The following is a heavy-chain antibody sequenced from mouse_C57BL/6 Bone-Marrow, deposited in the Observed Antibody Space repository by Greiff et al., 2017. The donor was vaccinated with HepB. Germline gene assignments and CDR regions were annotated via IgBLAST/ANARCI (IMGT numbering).Heavy chain of an antibody. D-gene: IGHD2-1*01. CDR2: INPNNGGT. CDR3: ARFLPPYYGNHPARCDY. V-gene: IGHV1-22*01. Sequence: EVQLQQSGPELVKPGASVKMSCKASGYTFTDYNMHWVKQSHGKSLEWIGYINPNNGGTSYNQKFKGKATLTVNKSSSTAYMELRSLTSEDSAVYYCARFLPPYYGNHPARCDYWGQGTSVTVSS. CDR1: GYTFTDYN. J-gene: IGHJ4*01.